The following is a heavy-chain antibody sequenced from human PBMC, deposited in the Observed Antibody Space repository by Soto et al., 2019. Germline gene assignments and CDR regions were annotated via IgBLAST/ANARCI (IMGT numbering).Heavy chain of an antibody. V-gene: IGHV3-23*01. CDR1: GFTFSSYA. D-gene: IGHD3-3*02. Sequence: PGGSLRLSCAASGFTFSSYAMSWVRQAPGKGLEWVSAISGSGGSTYYADSVKGRFTISRDDSKNTLYLQMNSLRAEDTAVYYCTTGRSPGIIFGVVIKRKYYFDYWGQGTLVTVSS. J-gene: IGHJ4*02. CDR2: ISGSGGST. CDR3: TTGRSPGIIFGVVIKRKYYFDY.